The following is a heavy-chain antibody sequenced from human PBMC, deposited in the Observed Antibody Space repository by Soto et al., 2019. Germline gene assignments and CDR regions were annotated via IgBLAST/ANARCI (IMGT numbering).Heavy chain of an antibody. D-gene: IGHD1-1*01. CDR3: AKYAEDTGWNVALDP. J-gene: IGHJ5*02. Sequence: PGGSLRLSCAASGFTFSTYGMHWVRQAPGQGLEWLAVISNDGSETYYADSVKGRFVISRDNSRNMLFLQMNSLRDEDTAMYYCAKYAEDTGWNVALDPWGQGTLVTVSS. CDR1: GFTFSTYG. CDR2: ISNDGSET. V-gene: IGHV3-30*18.